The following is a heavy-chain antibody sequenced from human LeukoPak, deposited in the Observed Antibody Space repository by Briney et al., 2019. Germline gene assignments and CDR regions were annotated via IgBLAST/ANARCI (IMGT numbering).Heavy chain of an antibody. CDR3: ARDGGFGDGY. CDR2: ISSSSSTI. J-gene: IGHJ4*02. D-gene: IGHD3-10*01. Sequence: TGGSLRLSCAASGFTFSSYSMNWVRQAPGKGLEWVSYISSSSSTIYYADSVKGRFTISRDNAKNSLYLQMNSLRAEDTAVYYCARDGGFGDGYWGQGTLVTVSS. CDR1: GFTFSSYS. V-gene: IGHV3-48*01.